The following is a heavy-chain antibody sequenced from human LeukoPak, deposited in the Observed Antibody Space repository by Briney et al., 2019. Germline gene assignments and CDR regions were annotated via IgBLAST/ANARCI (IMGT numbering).Heavy chain of an antibody. CDR2: ISHDGTNK. J-gene: IGHJ4*02. D-gene: IGHD2-2*01. Sequence: GGSLRLSCAASGFAFSRYGMHWVRQAPGKGLEGVALISHDGTNKNHADSVKGRFTISRDNSNNTLYLQMSSLRAEDTAVYYCARGPGALDYWGQGALVTVSS. CDR3: ARGPGALDY. CDR1: GFAFSRYG. V-gene: IGHV3-30*03.